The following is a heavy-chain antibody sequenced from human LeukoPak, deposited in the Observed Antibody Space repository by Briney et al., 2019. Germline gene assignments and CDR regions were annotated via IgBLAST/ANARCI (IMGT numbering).Heavy chain of an antibody. Sequence: GGSLRLSCAASGFTFSSYGMHWARQAPGKGLEWVAVIWYDGSNKYYADSVKGRFTISRDNSKNTLSLQMNSLRAEDTAVYYCASLLRATVTTGDYWGQGTLVTVSS. J-gene: IGHJ4*02. D-gene: IGHD4-17*01. CDR1: GFTFSSYG. CDR2: IWYDGSNK. V-gene: IGHV3-33*01. CDR3: ASLLRATVTTGDY.